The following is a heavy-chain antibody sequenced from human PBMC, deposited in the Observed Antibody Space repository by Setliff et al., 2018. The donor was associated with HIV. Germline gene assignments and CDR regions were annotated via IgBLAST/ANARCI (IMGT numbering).Heavy chain of an antibody. V-gene: IGHV1-24*01. J-gene: IGHJ6*03. CDR2: FDPEDGET. CDR1: GYTLTELS. CDR3: ARGGGYYDSSGPVHYYYYYYMDV. Sequence: ASVKVSCKVSGYTLTELSMHWVRQAPGKGLEWMGGFDPEDGETIYAQKFQGRVTMTTDTSTSTAYMELRSLRSDDTAVYYCARGGGYYDSSGPVHYYYYYYMDVWGKGTTVTVSS. D-gene: IGHD3-22*01.